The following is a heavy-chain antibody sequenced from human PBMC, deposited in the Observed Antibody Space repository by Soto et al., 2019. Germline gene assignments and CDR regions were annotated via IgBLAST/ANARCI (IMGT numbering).Heavy chain of an antibody. Sequence: ASVKVSCKASGYTFTSYAITWVREAPGQGLEWMGWINPSSGGTIYTQRFQGRVTMTRDTSISTVYMELSRLTSDDTAVYYCAREMGVIGAPGYTWFDPWGQGALVTVSS. CDR1: GYTFTSYA. V-gene: IGHV1-2*02. D-gene: IGHD1-26*01. J-gene: IGHJ5*02. CDR2: INPSSGGT. CDR3: AREMGVIGAPGYTWFDP.